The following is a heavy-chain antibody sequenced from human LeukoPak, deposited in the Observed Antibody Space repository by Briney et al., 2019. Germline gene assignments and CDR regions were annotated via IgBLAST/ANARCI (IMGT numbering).Heavy chain of an antibody. D-gene: IGHD2-2*03. CDR1: GITFTTYP. J-gene: IGHJ4*02. CDR3: AMDRGY. CDR2: ISASGGTT. V-gene: IGHV3-23*01. Sequence: GGSLRLSCGASGITFTTYPMTWVRQAPGKGLEWVSAISASGGTTYYADSVKGRFTISRDNSKNTVYLQMNSLRAEDTAVYFCAMDRGYWGQGTLVTVSS.